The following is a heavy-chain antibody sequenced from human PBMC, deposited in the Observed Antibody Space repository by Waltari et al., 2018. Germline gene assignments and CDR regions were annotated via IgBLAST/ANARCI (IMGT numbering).Heavy chain of an antibody. CDR3: ASRYNWNYVLDY. CDR1: GFTFSSYA. D-gene: IGHD1-7*01. V-gene: IGHV3-23*03. CDR2: IYSGGST. J-gene: IGHJ4*02. Sequence: EVQLLESGGGLVQPGGSMRLSCAASGFTFSSYAMSWVRQAPGKGLEWVSVIYSGGSTYYAASVKGRFTISRDNSKNTLYLQMNSLRAEDTAVYYCASRYNWNYVLDYWGQGTLVTVSS.